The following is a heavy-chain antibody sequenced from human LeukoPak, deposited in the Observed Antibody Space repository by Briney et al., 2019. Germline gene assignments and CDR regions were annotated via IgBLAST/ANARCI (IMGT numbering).Heavy chain of an antibody. CDR3: ARSPPNGSYIRFDP. Sequence: SETLSLTCTVSGGSISSSSYYWGWIRQPPGKGLEWIGSIYYSGSTYYNPSLKSRVTISVDTSKNQFSLKLSSVTAADTAVYYCARSPPNGSYIRFDPWGQGTLVTVSS. J-gene: IGHJ5*02. CDR1: GGSISSSSYY. D-gene: IGHD5-18*01. CDR2: IYYSGST. V-gene: IGHV4-39*07.